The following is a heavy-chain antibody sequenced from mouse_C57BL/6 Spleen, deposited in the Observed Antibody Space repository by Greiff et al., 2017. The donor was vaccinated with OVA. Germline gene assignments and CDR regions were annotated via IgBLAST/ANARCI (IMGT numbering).Heavy chain of an antibody. CDR3: ARWYGSSYFDY. D-gene: IGHD1-1*01. Sequence: EVQLVESGGGLVQPGGSLSLSCAASGFTFTDYYMSWVRQPPGKALEWLGFIRNKANGYTTEYSASVKGRFTISRDNSQSILYLQMNALRAEDSATYYCARWYGSSYFDYWGQGTTLTVSS. J-gene: IGHJ2*01. CDR1: GFTFTDYY. CDR2: IRNKANGYTT. V-gene: IGHV7-3*01.